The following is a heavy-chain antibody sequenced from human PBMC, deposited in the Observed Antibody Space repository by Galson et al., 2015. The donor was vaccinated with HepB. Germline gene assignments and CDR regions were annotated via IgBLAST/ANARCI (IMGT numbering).Heavy chain of an antibody. CDR2: INKNGATR. CDR1: GFTFDDYG. J-gene: IGHJ4*02. D-gene: IGHD3-10*01. Sequence: SLRLSCAASGFTFDDYGMNWVRQAPGKGLEGVSGINKNGATRGYADSVKGRFTISRDNAKNSLYLQMNSLTAGDTALYYCARVASDYGSGSYKTPPDYWGPGTLVTVSS. V-gene: IGHV3-20*04. CDR3: ARVASDYGSGSYKTPPDY.